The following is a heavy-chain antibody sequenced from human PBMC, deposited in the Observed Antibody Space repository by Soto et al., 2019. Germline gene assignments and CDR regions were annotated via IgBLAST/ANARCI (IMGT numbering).Heavy chain of an antibody. CDR1: GYTFTSYY. D-gene: IGHD3-10*01. CDR3: ARDLXLRGSVGPYYYYYGMDV. CDR2: INPSGGST. V-gene: IGHV1-46*01. Sequence: ASVKVSCKASGYTFTSYYMHWVRQAPGQGLEWMGIINPSGGSTSYAQKFQGRVTMTRDTSTSTVYMELSSLRSEDTAVYYCARDLXLRGSVGPYYYYYGMDVWGQGTTVTVSS. J-gene: IGHJ6*02.